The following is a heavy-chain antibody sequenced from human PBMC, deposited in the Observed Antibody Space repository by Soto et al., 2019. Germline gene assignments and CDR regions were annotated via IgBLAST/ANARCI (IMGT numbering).Heavy chain of an antibody. D-gene: IGHD2-2*01. CDR3: ATRVPAAATVRLDP. CDR2: INHSGST. V-gene: IGHV4-34*01. Sequence: QVQLQQWGAGLLKPSETLSLTCAVYGGSFSGYCWKWIRQPPGKGLERIGEINHSGSTNYNPSLKSRATISVDTSKNQFSLKLSSVTAADTAVYYWATRVPAAATVRLDPWGQGTLVTVSS. CDR1: GGSFSGYC. J-gene: IGHJ5*02.